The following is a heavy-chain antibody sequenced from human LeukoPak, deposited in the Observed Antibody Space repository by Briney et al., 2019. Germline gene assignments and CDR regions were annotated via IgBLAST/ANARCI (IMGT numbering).Heavy chain of an antibody. CDR1: GFPFGTYG. V-gene: IGHV3-23*01. CDR3: ARELVSLGTGYFDL. CDR2: ITGSSWT. J-gene: IGHJ2*01. Sequence: GGSLRLSCEASGFPFGTYGMTWGRQAPGKGLEWVSGITGSSWTYYADSVRGRFTISRDNSKNTLHLQMNNLTADDTAIYYCARELVSLGTGYFDLWGRGTLVTVSP. D-gene: IGHD7-27*01.